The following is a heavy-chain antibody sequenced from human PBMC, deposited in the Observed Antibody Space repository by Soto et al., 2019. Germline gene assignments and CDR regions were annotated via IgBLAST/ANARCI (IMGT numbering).Heavy chain of an antibody. CDR1: GYTFTNYC. Sequence: ASVKVSCKASGYTFTNYCMHWVRQAPGQGLEWMGMINPRGGRTTYPQKFQGRVTMTTDTSTSTAYMELRSLRSDDTAVYYCALRRLRDSMDFDYWGQGTLVTVSS. CDR3: ALRRLRDSMDFDY. J-gene: IGHJ4*02. V-gene: IGHV1-46*01. D-gene: IGHD3-22*01. CDR2: INPRGGRT.